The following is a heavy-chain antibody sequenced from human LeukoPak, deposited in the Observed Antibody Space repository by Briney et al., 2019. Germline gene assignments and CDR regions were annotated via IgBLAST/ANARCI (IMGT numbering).Heavy chain of an antibody. J-gene: IGHJ3*02. D-gene: IGHD6-6*01. Sequence: ASVKVSCKASGYTFTSYDINWVRQATGQGLEWMGWMNPNSGNTGYAQKFQGRVTITRNTSISTAYMELSSLRSEDTAVYYCVGSIAARAAFDIWGQGTMVTVSS. V-gene: IGHV1-8*03. CDR1: GYTFTSYD. CDR3: VGSIAARAAFDI. CDR2: MNPNSGNT.